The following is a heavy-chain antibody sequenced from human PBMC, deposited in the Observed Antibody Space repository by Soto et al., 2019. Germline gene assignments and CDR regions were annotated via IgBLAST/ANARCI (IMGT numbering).Heavy chain of an antibody. J-gene: IGHJ4*02. D-gene: IGHD2-15*01. CDR1: GFTFSNYA. V-gene: IGHV3-23*01. CDR2: VGGSGDST. CDR3: AKSPLGYCSGGSCYPPHYFDY. Sequence: EVQLLDSGGGLVQPGGSLRLSCAASGFTFSNYAMSWVRQAPGKGLEWVSGVGGSGDSTYYADSVKGRFTISRDTSEDTLYLQMNSLRAEDTAVYYCAKSPLGYCSGGSCYPPHYFDYWGQGTLVTVSS.